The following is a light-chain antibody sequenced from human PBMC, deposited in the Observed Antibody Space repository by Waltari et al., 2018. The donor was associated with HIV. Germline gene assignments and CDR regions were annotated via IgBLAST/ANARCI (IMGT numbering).Light chain of an antibody. V-gene: IGLV2-14*01. CDR2: EVS. Sequence: QSALTQPASVSGSPGQSITISCTGSTNDVGSYKYVSWYQHHSGKAPKLIIYEVSHRPSGVSDRFSASKSGNTASRTISGLQEEDEADYYCCSYRQITMLVFGSGTKLTVL. CDR3: CSYRQITMLV. J-gene: IGLJ3*02. CDR1: TNDVGSYKY.